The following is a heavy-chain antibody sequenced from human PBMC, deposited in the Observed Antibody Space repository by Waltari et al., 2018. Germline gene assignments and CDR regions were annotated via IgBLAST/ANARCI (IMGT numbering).Heavy chain of an antibody. CDR1: GGSISSYS. CDR2: IYYSGST. Sequence: QVQLQASGPGLVKPSETLSLPCTVAGGSISSYSRGVIRQPPGKGLEWIGYIYYSGSTNYNPSRKSRVTISVDTSKNQFSLKLSSVTAADTAVYYCARGVRDGFDAFDIWGQGTMVTVSS. J-gene: IGHJ3*02. V-gene: IGHV4-59*01. D-gene: IGHD2-21*01. CDR3: ARGVRDGFDAFDI.